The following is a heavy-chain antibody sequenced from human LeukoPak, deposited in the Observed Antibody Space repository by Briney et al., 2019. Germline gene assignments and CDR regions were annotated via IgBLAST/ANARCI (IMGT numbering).Heavy chain of an antibody. CDR3: AKDTGIQLWSTEYYFDY. J-gene: IGHJ4*02. V-gene: IGHV3-23*01. CDR2: ISGSGGST. Sequence: GSLRLSCAASGFTFSSYAMSWVRQAPGKGLEWVSAISGSGGSTYYADSVKGRFTISRDNSKNTLYLQMNSLRAEDTAVYYCAKDTGIQLWSTEYYFDYWGQGTLVTVSS. CDR1: GFTFSSYA. D-gene: IGHD5-18*01.